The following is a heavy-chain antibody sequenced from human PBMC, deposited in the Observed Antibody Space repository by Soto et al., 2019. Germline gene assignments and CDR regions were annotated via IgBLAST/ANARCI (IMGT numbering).Heavy chain of an antibody. V-gene: IGHV1-46*01. CDR1: GYKFTSYY. CDR2: INPSSGDT. J-gene: IGHJ5*01. Sequence: QVQLMQSGAEVKKPGASVKVSCKASGYKFTSYYLHWVRQAPGQGLEWMGTINPSSGDTSYAANFQGRVTVTRDTSTSTVYMQLSSLRFEDTAVYYCARDRLPDSWGQGTLVTVSS. CDR3: ARDRLPDS.